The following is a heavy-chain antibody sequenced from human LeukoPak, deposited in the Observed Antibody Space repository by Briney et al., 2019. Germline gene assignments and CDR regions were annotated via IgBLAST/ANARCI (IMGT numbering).Heavy chain of an antibody. D-gene: IGHD5/OR15-5a*01. V-gene: IGHV4-34*01. Sequence: PSETLSLTCAVYGGSFSGYYWSWLRQPPGKGLEWIGEINHSGSTNYNPSLKSRVTISVDTSKNQFSLKLSSVTAADTAVYYCARIPSRFSVPKFDYWGQGTLVTVSS. CDR1: GGSFSGYY. J-gene: IGHJ4*02. CDR2: INHSGST. CDR3: ARIPSRFSVPKFDY.